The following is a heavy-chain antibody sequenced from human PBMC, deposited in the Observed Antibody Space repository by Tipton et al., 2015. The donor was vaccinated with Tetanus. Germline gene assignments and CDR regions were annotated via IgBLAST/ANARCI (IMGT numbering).Heavy chain of an antibody. D-gene: IGHD4-23*01. Sequence: SLRLSCAASGFIFSSYSMNWVRQAPGKGLEWVSYISSRGSDIRYADSVKGRFTISRDNAKNSLYLQMNSLRDEDTAMYYCARDHGGNPKAYYYYYGMDVWGQGTTVTVSS. J-gene: IGHJ6*02. CDR3: ARDHGGNPKAYYYYYGMDV. CDR2: ISSRGSDI. V-gene: IGHV3-21*01. CDR1: GFIFSSYS.